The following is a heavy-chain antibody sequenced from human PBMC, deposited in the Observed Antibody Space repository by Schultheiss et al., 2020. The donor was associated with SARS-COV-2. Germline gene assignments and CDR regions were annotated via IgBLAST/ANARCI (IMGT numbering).Heavy chain of an antibody. D-gene: IGHD3-22*01. J-gene: IGHJ3*02. CDR3: AIVGVVITTGDAFDI. CDR1: GFSFTTYW. CDR2: IYPGDSDT. V-gene: IGHV5-51*01. Sequence: GESLKISCKGSGFSFTTYWIGWVRQMPGKGLEWMGIIYPGDSDTRYSPSFQGQVTISADKSISTAYLQWSSLKASDTAMYYCAIVGVVITTGDAFDIWGQGTMVTVSS.